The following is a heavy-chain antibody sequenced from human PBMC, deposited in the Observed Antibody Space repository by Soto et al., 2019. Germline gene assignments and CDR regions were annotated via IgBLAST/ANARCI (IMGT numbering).Heavy chain of an antibody. CDR1: GGSISSYY. J-gene: IGHJ4*02. CDR2: IYYSGST. Sequence: SETLSLTCTVSGGSISSYYWSWIRQPPGKGLEWIGYIYYSGSTNYNPSLKSRVTISVDTSKNQFSLKLSSVTAADTAVYYCARQSAPRDFDYWGQGTLVTVSS. CDR3: ARQSAPRDFDY. V-gene: IGHV4-59*08.